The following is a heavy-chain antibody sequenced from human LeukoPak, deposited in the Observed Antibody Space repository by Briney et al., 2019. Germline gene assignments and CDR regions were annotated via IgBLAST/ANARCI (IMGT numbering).Heavy chain of an antibody. CDR2: IYYSGST. Sequence: SETLSLTCTVSGGSISSSSYYWGWIRQPPGKGLEWIGSIYYSGSTYYNPSLKSRVTISVDTSKNQPSLKLSSVTAADTAVYYCARRRSSSWYEYYYYGMDVWGQGTTVTVSS. V-gene: IGHV4-39*01. D-gene: IGHD6-13*01. CDR1: GGSISSSSYY. J-gene: IGHJ6*02. CDR3: ARRRSSSWYEYYYYGMDV.